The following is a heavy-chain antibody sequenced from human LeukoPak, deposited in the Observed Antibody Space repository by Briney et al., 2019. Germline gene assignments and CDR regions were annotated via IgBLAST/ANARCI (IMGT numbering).Heavy chain of an antibody. CDR2: ISPYNGNT. V-gene: IGHV1-18*01. J-gene: IGHJ6*02. CDR3: ARGPYSSGWYTDYYYYYGMDV. Sequence: ASVKVSCKASGYTFTNFGINWVRQAPGQGLEWMGWISPYNGNTNYAQKLQGRVTMTTDTSTSTAYMELRSLRSDDTAVYYCARGPYSSGWYTDYYYYYGMDVWGQGTTVTVSS. CDR1: GYTFTNFG. D-gene: IGHD6-19*01.